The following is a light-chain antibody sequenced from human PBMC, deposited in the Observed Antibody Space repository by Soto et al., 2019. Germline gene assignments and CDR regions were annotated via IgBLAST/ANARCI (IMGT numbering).Light chain of an antibody. Sequence: IHMIRSAPSLSATVGVKVRISLLASRGISSYLAWYQHKPGQAPTVLIYAASSLQNGVPARFGGSGSGTDFTLTISNLQPEDCAIYYCQQSFSIPLTFGGGTKVDIK. CDR2: AAS. CDR1: RGISSY. CDR3: QQSFSIPLT. J-gene: IGKJ4*01. V-gene: IGKV1-39*01.